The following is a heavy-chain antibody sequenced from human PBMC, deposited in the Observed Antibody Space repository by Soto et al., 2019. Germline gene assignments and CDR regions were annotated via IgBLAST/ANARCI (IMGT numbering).Heavy chain of an antibody. CDR1: GYSFTSYW. Sequence: GGSLKISCKGSGYSFTSYWISWVRQMPGKGLEWMGRIDPSDSYTNYSRSFQGHVTISADKSITTAYLQWSSLKASDTAMYYCAIRYCSSTSCYDYYYGMDVWGQGTTVTVSS. D-gene: IGHD2-2*01. J-gene: IGHJ6*02. CDR3: AIRYCSSTSCYDYYYGMDV. V-gene: IGHV5-10-1*01. CDR2: IDPSDSYT.